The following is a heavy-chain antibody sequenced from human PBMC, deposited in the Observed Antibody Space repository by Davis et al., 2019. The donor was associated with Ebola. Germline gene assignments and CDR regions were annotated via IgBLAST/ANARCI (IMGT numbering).Heavy chain of an antibody. CDR3: ARGYSPKCRTGDCVNDF. CDR2: MNPYSGHT. V-gene: IGHV1-8*01. Sequence: AASVKVSCKASGYIFSNYDINWVRQARGQGLEWMGWMNPYSGHTGYVEKFKGRVTMTRNPSITTAYMELISLTIDDTAVYYCARGYSPKCRTGDCVNDFWGQGTLVTVSS. D-gene: IGHD2-21*02. CDR1: GYIFSNYD. J-gene: IGHJ4*02.